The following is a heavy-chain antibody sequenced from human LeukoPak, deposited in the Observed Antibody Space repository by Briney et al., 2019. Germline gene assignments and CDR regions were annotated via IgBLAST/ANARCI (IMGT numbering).Heavy chain of an antibody. CDR3: ARGKDRSFDY. CDR2: ISSSSSYI. V-gene: IGHV3-21*01. J-gene: IGHJ4*02. CDR1: GFTFSSYS. Sequence: GGSLRLSCAASGFTFSSYSMNWVRQAPGKGLEWVSSISSSSSYIYYADSVKGRFIISRDNAKNSLYLQMNSLRAGDTAVYYCARGKDRSFDYWGQGTLVTVSS.